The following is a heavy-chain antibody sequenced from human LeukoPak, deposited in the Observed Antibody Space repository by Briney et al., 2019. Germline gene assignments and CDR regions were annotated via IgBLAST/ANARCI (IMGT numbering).Heavy chain of an antibody. CDR1: GFSFNDYS. CDR2: ISSGNSYI. V-gene: IGHV3-21*01. CDR3: ARGPTRIGVSGTWPLDY. J-gene: IGHJ4*02. D-gene: IGHD6-19*01. Sequence: PGGSLRLSCAASGFSFNDYSMKWVRQAPGKGLEWVSSISSGNSYIYYGDSVKGRFTISRDNAKNSLYLQMNSLRADDTAVYYCARGPTRIGVSGTWPLDYCGQGTLVIVSS.